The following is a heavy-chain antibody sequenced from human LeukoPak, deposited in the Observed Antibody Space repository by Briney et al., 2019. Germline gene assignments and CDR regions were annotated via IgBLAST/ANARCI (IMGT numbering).Heavy chain of an antibody. CDR1: GYTFTGYY. V-gene: IGHV1-2*02. D-gene: IGHD3-10*01. CDR3: ARRLGFGELSRFDY. J-gene: IGHJ4*02. Sequence: GASVKVSCKASGYTFTGYYMHWVRQAPGQGLEWMGWINPNSGGTNYAQKFQGRVTMTRDTSISTAYMELSRLRSDDTAVYYCARRLGFGELSRFDYWGQGTPVTVSS. CDR2: INPNSGGT.